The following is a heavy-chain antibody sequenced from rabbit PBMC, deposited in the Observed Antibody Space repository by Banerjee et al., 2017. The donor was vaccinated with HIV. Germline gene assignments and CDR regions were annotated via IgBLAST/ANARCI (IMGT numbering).Heavy chain of an antibody. D-gene: IGHD8-1*01. Sequence: QSLEESGGDLVKPGASLTLTCTASGFDLSSYYYMCWVRQAPGKGLEWIACIYTGSGSTYYASWVNGRFTISRSTSLNTVDLKMTSLTAADTATYFCAREGYTGNGYSLWGPGTLVTVS. V-gene: IGHV1S43*01. CDR2: IYTGSGST. CDR3: AREGYTGNGYSL. CDR1: GFDLSSYYY. J-gene: IGHJ4*01.